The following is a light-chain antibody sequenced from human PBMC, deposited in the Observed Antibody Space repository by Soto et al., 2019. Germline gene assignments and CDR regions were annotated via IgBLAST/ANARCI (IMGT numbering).Light chain of an antibody. CDR2: AAS. J-gene: IGKJ2*01. CDR3: QQSYSTPRYT. CDR1: QSISNY. Sequence: DIQMTQSPSSLSISVGDRVTITCRASQSISNYVNWYQQKPGKAPKLLIYAASTLQSGVPSRFSGRASGTDFILTISSLQPDDFATYYCQQSYSTPRYTFGQGTKLEIK. V-gene: IGKV1-39*01.